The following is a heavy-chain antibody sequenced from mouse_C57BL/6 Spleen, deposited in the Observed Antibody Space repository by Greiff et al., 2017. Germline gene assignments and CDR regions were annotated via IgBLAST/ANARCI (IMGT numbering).Heavy chain of an antibody. CDR3: TSWTGAD. CDR1: GFNIKDDY. J-gene: IGHJ3*01. V-gene: IGHV14-4*01. CDR2: IDPANGDT. Sequence: VQLQQSGAELVRPGASVKLSCTASGFNIKDDYMHWVKPRPEQGLAWIGWIDPANGDTEYASKFQGKATITADTSSNTAYLQLSSLTSEDTAVDYCTSWTGADWGQGTLVTVSA.